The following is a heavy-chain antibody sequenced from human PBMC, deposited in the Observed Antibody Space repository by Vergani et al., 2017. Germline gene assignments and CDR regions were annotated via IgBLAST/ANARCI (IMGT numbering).Heavy chain of an antibody. D-gene: IGHD2-2*01. CDR1: GGTFSSYA. CDR3: ARDRGCCSTSCAWYYYYYMDV. CDR2: IIPIFGTA. Sequence: QVQLVQSGAEVKKPGSSVKVSCKASGGTFSSYAISWVRQAPGQGLEWMGGIIPIFGTANYAQKFQGRVTITADESTSTAYMELSSLRSEDTAVYYCARDRGCCSTSCAWYYYYYMDVWGKGTTVTVSS. V-gene: IGHV1-69*01. J-gene: IGHJ6*03.